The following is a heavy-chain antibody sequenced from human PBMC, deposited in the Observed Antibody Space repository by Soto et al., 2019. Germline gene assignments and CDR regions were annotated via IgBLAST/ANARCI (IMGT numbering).Heavy chain of an antibody. CDR3: ARDRTLVRDFIIWMFDY. CDR2: ISAYNGNT. J-gene: IGHJ4*02. V-gene: IGHV1-18*04. Sequence: ASVKVSCKASGYTFSSFGISWVRQAPGQGLEWMGWISAYNGNTNYAQSLQGRVTMTTDTSTGTAYMELRSLRSDDTAVYYCARDRTLVRDFIIWMFDYWGQGTLVTVS. CDR1: GYTFSSFG. D-gene: IGHD3-10*01.